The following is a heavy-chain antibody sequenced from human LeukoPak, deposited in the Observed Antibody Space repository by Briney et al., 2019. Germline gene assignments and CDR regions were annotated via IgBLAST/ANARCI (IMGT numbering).Heavy chain of an antibody. Sequence: SETLSLTCAVYGGSFSGYYWSWIRQAPRKGPEWIGEINHSGSTSYNPSLKSRVTISEDTSKNQFSLKLSSVTAADTAVYYCARDRITGTTWGQGTLVTVSS. CDR2: INHSGST. D-gene: IGHD1-20*01. V-gene: IGHV4-34*01. J-gene: IGHJ5*02. CDR1: GGSFSGYY. CDR3: ARDRITGTT.